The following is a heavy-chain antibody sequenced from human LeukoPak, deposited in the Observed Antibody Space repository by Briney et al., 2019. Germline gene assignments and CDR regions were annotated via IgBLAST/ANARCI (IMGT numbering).Heavy chain of an antibody. CDR2: IYYSGST. CDR1: GGSISSSSYY. Sequence: SETLSLTCTVSGGSISSSSYYWGWIRQPPGKGLEWIGSIYYSGSTYYNPSLKSRVTISVDTSKNQFSLKLSSVTAADTAVYYCGYDFWLGRPKYYYYMDVWGKGTTVTVSS. D-gene: IGHD3-3*01. J-gene: IGHJ6*03. CDR3: GYDFWLGRPKYYYYMDV. V-gene: IGHV4-39*07.